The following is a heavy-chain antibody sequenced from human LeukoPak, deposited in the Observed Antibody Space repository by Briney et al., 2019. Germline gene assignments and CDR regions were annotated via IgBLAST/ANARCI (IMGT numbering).Heavy chain of an antibody. CDR3: AKDFYPLGNYVIYFDY. J-gene: IGHJ4*02. Sequence: GGSLRLSCVASGFTFGSYAMSWVRQAPGKGLEWVSTISGSAISTYYADSVKGRFTISRDNSKNTLYLQMNSLRPEDTAVYYCAKDFYPLGNYVIYFDYWGQGTLVTVSS. CDR1: GFTFGSYA. D-gene: IGHD1-7*01. CDR2: ISGSAIST. V-gene: IGHV3-23*01.